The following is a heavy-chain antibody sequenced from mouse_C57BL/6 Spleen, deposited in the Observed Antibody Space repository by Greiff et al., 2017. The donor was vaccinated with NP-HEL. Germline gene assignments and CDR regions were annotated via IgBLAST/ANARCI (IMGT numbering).Heavy chain of an antibody. CDR1: GYTFTDYY. J-gene: IGHJ3*01. Sequence: EVKLEESGPELVKPGASVKISCKASGYTFTDYYMNWVKQSHGKSLEWIGDINPNNGGTSYNQKFKGKATLTVDKSSSTAYMELRSLTSEDSAVYYCARRENYSKVFAWFAYWGQGTLVTVSA. D-gene: IGHD2-5*01. CDR2: INPNNGGT. V-gene: IGHV1-26*01. CDR3: ARRENYSKVFAWFAY.